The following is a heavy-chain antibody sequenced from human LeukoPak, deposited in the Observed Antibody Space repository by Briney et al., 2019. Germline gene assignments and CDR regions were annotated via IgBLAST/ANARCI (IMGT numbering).Heavy chain of an antibody. J-gene: IGHJ5*02. CDR2: INWNGGST. V-gene: IGHV3-20*04. CDR3: ARDGDRFGELLSTQFNWFDP. D-gene: IGHD3-10*01. CDR1: GFIFDDYG. Sequence: PGGSLRLSCAASGFIFDDYGMSWVRQAPGKGLEWVSGINWNGGSTGYADSVKGRFTISRDNAKNSLYLRMNSLRAEDTALYYCARDGDRFGELLSTQFNWFDPWGQGTLVIVSS.